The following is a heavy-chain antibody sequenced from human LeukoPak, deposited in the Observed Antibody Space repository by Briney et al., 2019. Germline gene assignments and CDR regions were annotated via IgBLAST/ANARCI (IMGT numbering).Heavy chain of an antibody. Sequence: PGGSLRLSCAASGFTFSSYWMSWVRQAPGKGLEWVANIKQDGSNKYYADSVKGRFTISRDNSKNTLYLQMNSLRAEDTAVYYCAKFSLDDYWGQGTLVTVSS. CDR3: AKFSLDDY. CDR2: IKQDGSNK. J-gene: IGHJ4*02. CDR1: GFTFSSYW. V-gene: IGHV3-7*01. D-gene: IGHD3-9*01.